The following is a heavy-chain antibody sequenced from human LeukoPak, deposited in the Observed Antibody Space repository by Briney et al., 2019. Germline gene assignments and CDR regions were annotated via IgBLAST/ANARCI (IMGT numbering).Heavy chain of an antibody. CDR3: ARIVVVPAGMPVLYYYYYYMDV. Sequence: SETLSLTCAVYGGSFSGYYWSWIRQPPGKGLEWIGEINHSGSTNYNPSLKSRVTISVDTSKNQFSLKLSSVTAADTAVYYCARIVVVPAGMPVLYYYYYYMDVWGKGTTVTVSS. J-gene: IGHJ6*03. CDR1: GGSFSGYY. V-gene: IGHV4-34*01. D-gene: IGHD2-2*01. CDR2: INHSGST.